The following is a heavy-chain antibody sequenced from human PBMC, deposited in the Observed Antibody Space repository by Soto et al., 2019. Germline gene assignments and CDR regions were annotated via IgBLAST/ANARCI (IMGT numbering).Heavy chain of an antibody. CDR1: GYTFTSYV. V-gene: IGHV1-18*01. D-gene: IGHD6-19*01. CDR3: ARAAVAGLYYFYGMDV. J-gene: IGHJ6*02. Sequence: QVQLVQSGAEVKKPGASVKVSCKAAGYTFTSYVISWVRQAPGQGLEWMGWIIAYNGNTNYAQNLQGRVTMTTDTSTSTACRELRSLRSDDTAVYYCARAAVAGLYYFYGMDVWGQGTTVTVSS. CDR2: IIAYNGNT.